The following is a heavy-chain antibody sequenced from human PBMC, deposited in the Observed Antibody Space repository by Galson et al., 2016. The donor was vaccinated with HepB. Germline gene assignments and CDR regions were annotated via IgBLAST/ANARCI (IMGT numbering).Heavy chain of an antibody. CDR1: GFSLSTSGVG. J-gene: IGHJ4*02. CDR3: AHSENGDFVDY. D-gene: IGHD4-17*01. Sequence: PALVKPTQTLTLTCTFSGFSLSTSGVGVGWIRQPPGKALEWLALIYWDGDKRYSPSLKRRLTVTKDTSKNLVVLTMSNMNPVDTATYYCAHSENGDFVDYWGQGALVIVSS. CDR2: IYWDGDK. V-gene: IGHV2-5*02.